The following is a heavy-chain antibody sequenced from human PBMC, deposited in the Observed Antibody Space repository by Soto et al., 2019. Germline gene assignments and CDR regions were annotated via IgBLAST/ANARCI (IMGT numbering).Heavy chain of an antibody. V-gene: IGHV3-48*03. CDR1: GFTFSSFE. CDR2: ISSSVTST. D-gene: IGHD6-6*01. Sequence: GGSLRLSCTASGFTFSSFEMHWVRQAPGKGLEWVSYISSSVTSTHDADSVKGRFTISRDNAKETLYLQMKSLRPEDTAVYYCEREAMPARPGDAFDIWGKGTMVTV. J-gene: IGHJ3*02. CDR3: EREAMPARPGDAFDI.